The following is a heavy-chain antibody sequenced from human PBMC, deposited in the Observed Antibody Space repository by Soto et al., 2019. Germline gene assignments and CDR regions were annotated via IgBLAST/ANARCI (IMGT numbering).Heavy chain of an antibody. CDR2: IYYSGVT. D-gene: IGHD4-17*01. V-gene: IGHV4-59*01. Sequence: SETLSLTCTVSGGSISTYYWTWIRQSPGKGLEWIGYIYYSGVTNYNPSLNSRVTLSVDTSKNQFSLELSSVTAADTAVYYCAREGSDYPRGFAHWGQGTLVTVSS. J-gene: IGHJ4*02. CDR3: AREGSDYPRGFAH. CDR1: GGSISTYY.